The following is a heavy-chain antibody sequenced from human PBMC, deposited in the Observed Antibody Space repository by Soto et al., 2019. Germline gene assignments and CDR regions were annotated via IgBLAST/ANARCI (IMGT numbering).Heavy chain of an antibody. V-gene: IGHV1-8*01. CDR1: GYTFTSYD. CDR2: MNPNSGNT. CDR3: ARGIVDNYGDYLS. Sequence: ASVKVSCRAAGYTFTSYDINWVRQATGQGLEWMGWMNPNSGNTGYAQKFQGRVTMTRNTSISTAYMELSSLSSEDTAVYYCARGIVDNYGDYLSWGQGTLVTVSS. J-gene: IGHJ5*02. D-gene: IGHD4-17*01.